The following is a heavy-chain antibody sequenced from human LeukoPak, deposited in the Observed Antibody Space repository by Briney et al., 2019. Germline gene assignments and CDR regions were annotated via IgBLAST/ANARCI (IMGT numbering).Heavy chain of an antibody. D-gene: IGHD3-10*01. Sequence: GGSLRLSCAASGFTFSSYEMNWVRQAPGKGLEGASYISSSGSTIYYADSVKGRFTISRDNAKNSLYLQMNSLRAEDTAVYYCARERDPGYYYYYMDVWGKGTTVTISS. CDR1: GFTFSSYE. CDR2: ISSSGSTI. V-gene: IGHV3-48*03. J-gene: IGHJ6*03. CDR3: ARERDPGYYYYYMDV.